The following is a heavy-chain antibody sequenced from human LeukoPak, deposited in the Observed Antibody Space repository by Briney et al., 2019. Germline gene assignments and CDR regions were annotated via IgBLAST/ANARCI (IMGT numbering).Heavy chain of an antibody. CDR3: ARRLSDYYYYYMDV. Sequence: ASVKVSCKASGGTFSSYAISWVRQAPGQGLEWMGWINPNSGGTNYAQKFQGRVTMTRDTSISTAYMELSRLRSDDTAVYYCARRLSDYYYYYMDVWGKGTTVTVSS. J-gene: IGHJ6*03. CDR1: GGTFSSYA. V-gene: IGHV1-2*02. D-gene: IGHD3-3*01. CDR2: INPNSGGT.